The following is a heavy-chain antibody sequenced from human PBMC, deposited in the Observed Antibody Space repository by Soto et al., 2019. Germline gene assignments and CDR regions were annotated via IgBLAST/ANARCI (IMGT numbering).Heavy chain of an antibody. CDR3: ANLLAAAGWYYYYYYGMDV. CDR2: ISYDGSNK. D-gene: IGHD6-13*01. J-gene: IGHJ6*02. V-gene: IGHV3-30*18. CDR1: GFTFSSYG. Sequence: PGGSLRLSCAASGFTFSSYGMHWVRQAPGKGLEWVAVISYDGSNKYYADSVKGRFTISRDNSKNTLYLQMNSLRAEDTAVYYCANLLAAAGWYYYYYYGMDVWGQGTTVTVSS.